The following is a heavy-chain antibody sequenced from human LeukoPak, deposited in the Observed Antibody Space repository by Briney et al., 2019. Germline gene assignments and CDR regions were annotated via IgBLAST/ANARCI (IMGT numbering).Heavy chain of an antibody. CDR3: TRWDCTTTGCYPFDY. Sequence: XTFSGSAIHWVRQASGKGLEWVGRIRDKANSYATAYIASVKGRFTISRDDSKNTAYLQMSSLKTEDTAVYYCTRWDCTTTGCYPFDYWGQGTLVTVSS. CDR1: XTFSGSA. J-gene: IGHJ4*02. CDR2: IRDKANSYAT. D-gene: IGHD2-2*01. V-gene: IGHV3-73*01.